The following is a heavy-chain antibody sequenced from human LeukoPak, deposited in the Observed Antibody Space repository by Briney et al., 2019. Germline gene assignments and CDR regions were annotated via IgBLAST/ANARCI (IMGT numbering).Heavy chain of an antibody. Sequence: GGSLRLSCAASGFTVSSNYMSWVRQAPGKGLEWVSVVYSGGSTYYADSVKGRFTISRDNSKNTLYLQMNSLRAEDTAVYYCARDSGDYEYDAFDIWGLGTMVTVSS. CDR3: ARDSGDYEYDAFDI. J-gene: IGHJ3*02. CDR2: VYSGGST. CDR1: GFTVSSNY. V-gene: IGHV3-53*01. D-gene: IGHD4-17*01.